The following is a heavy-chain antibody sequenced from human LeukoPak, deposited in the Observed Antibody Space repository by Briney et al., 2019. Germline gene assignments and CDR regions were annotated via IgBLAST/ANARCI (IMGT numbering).Heavy chain of an antibody. D-gene: IGHD3-10*01. CDR1: GFTFSSYS. CDR3: ARRLGSGTYYIFADY. CDR2: ISSSSSTI. Sequence: GGSLRLSCAASGFTFSSYSMNWVRQAPGKGLEWVSYISSSSSTIYYADSVKGRFTISRDNAKNSLYLQMNSLRAEDTAVYYCARRLGSGTYYIFADYWGQGTLVTVSS. V-gene: IGHV3-48*01. J-gene: IGHJ4*02.